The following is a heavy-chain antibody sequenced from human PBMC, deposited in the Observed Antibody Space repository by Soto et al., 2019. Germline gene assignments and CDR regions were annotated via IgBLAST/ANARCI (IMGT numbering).Heavy chain of an antibody. V-gene: IGHV3-21*01. CDR3: ARGPYYYGSGSYIQPFEY. D-gene: IGHD3-10*01. Sequence: EVQLVESGGGLVKPGGSLRLSCAASGFTFSSYSMNWVRQAPGKGLEWVSSISSSSSYIYYADSVKGRFTISRDNAKNSLYLQMNSLRAEDTAVYYCARGPYYYGSGSYIQPFEYWGQGTLVTVSS. CDR2: ISSSSSYI. CDR1: GFTFSSYS. J-gene: IGHJ4*02.